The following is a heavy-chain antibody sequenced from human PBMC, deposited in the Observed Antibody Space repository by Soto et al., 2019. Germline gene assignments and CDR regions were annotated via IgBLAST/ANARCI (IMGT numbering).Heavy chain of an antibody. D-gene: IGHD3-16*01. CDR2: ISGSGSNT. Sequence: GGSLRLSCVTSGFSFSPYAMSWVRQAPGKGLEWVSRISGSGSNTYYADSVKGRFTISRENSRNTMFLKMKSLRAEEAAIYFCARGGRLHFDXWGQGTLVTVSX. CDR1: GFSFSPYA. V-gene: IGHV3-23*01. J-gene: IGHJ4*02. CDR3: ARGGRLHFDX.